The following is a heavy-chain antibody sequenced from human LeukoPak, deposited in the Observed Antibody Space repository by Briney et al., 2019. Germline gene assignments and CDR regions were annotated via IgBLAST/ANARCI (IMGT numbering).Heavy chain of an antibody. Sequence: GGSLRLSCAASGFIVSSNYMSWVRQAPGKELEWVSIIYSGGNTDYADSVKGRFTISRDNSKNTLYLQMNSLRAEDTAVYYCARGLKDWSGYYRYYYMDVWGKGTTVTVSS. V-gene: IGHV3-53*01. CDR1: GFIVSSNY. CDR2: IYSGGNT. CDR3: ARGLKDWSGYYRYYYMDV. J-gene: IGHJ6*03. D-gene: IGHD3-3*01.